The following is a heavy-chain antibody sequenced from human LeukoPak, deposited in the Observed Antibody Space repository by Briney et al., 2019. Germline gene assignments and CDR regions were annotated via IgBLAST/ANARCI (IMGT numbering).Heavy chain of an antibody. CDR2: VSADGRTQ. CDR3: AREFGHNRWYFDY. CDR1: GFTFRTYS. V-gene: IGHV3-30*03. D-gene: IGHD5-24*01. Sequence: GRSLRLSCAASGFTFRTYSIHWVRQAPGKGLEWVTVVSADGRTQLYSDSVKGQFTVSRDNSLNTLHLQMNSLKTEDTAVYYCAREFGHNRWYFDYWGQGALVTVSS. J-gene: IGHJ4*02.